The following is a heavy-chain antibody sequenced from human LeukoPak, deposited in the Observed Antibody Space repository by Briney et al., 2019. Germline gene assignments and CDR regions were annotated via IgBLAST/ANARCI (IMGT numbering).Heavy chain of an antibody. CDR1: GYTFTGYY. CDR2: INPNSGGT. V-gene: IGHV1-2*02. J-gene: IGHJ4*02. D-gene: IGHD6-6*01. CDR3: AREMVEGSSSRGGFDY. Sequence: ASVKVSCKASGYTFTGYYMHWVRQAPGQGLEWMGWINPNSGGTNYAQKFQGRVTMTRDTSISTAYMELSRLRSDDTAVYYCAREMVEGSSSRGGFDYWGQGTLVTVSS.